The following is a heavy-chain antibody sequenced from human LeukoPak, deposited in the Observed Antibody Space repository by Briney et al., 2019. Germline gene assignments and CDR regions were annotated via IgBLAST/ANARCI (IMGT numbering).Heavy chain of an antibody. CDR2: ISISGGRS. CDR1: GFTFSNYG. J-gene: IGHJ4*02. Sequence: PGGSLRLSCAASGFTFSNYGMSWVRQAPGKGLEWVSGISISGGRSYYADSVRGRFTISRDNSKNTLYLQMNSLRVEDSAIYYCAKDRDGGSTTTAKGFDYWGQGTLVTVSS. CDR3: AKDRDGGSTTTAKGFDY. D-gene: IGHD1-1*01. V-gene: IGHV3-23*01.